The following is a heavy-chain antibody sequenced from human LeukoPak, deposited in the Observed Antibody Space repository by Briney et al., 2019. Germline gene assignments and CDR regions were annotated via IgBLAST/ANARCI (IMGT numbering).Heavy chain of an antibody. V-gene: IGHV4-39*01. CDR3: ARRSRLYKHETTGYHDS. CDR2: VFYSGTT. CDR1: GDYITTTNSY. D-gene: IGHD4-17*01. J-gene: IGHJ4*02. Sequence: PSDTLSPTCNVAGDYITTTNSYCASIRPPPGNWMELIASVFYSGTTYYNPSLKSRVVISMDTSRKQISLRLRSVTATDTAIYYCARRSRLYKHETTGYHDSWGQGTLVTVSS.